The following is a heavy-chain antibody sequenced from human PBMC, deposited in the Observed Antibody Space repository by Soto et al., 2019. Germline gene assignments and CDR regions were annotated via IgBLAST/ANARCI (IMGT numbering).Heavy chain of an antibody. V-gene: IGHV5-51*01. CDR1: GYSFTSYW. CDR3: ASRTAAAGKDLDY. J-gene: IGHJ4*02. D-gene: IGHD6-13*01. CDR2: IYPGDSDT. Sequence: GASLKISCKGSGYSFTSYWIGWVRQMPGKGLEWMGIIYPGDSDTRYSPSFQGEVTISADKSISTAYLQWSSLKASDTAMYSCASRTAAAGKDLDYWGQGSLVTVCS.